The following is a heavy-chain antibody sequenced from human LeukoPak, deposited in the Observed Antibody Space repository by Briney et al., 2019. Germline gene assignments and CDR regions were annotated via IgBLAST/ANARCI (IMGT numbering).Heavy chain of an antibody. CDR2: IHYSGST. CDR1: GGSISSSSYY. J-gene: IGHJ4*02. V-gene: IGHV4-39*01. Sequence: PSETLSLTCTVSGGSISSSSYYWGWIRQPPGKGLEWIGSIHYSGSTYYNPSLKSRVTISVDTSKNQFSLKLSSVTAADTAVYYCARQDTYSSGWYRPFDYWGQGTLVTVSS. CDR3: ARQDTYSSGWYRPFDY. D-gene: IGHD6-19*01.